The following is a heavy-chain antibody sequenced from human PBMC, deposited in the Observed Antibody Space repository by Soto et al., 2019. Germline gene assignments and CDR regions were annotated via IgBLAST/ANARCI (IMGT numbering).Heavy chain of an antibody. CDR1: GFTFSSYS. V-gene: IGHV3-48*02. CDR2: ISSSSSTI. J-gene: IGHJ5*02. CDR3: ARDSSELAAAGTYWFDP. D-gene: IGHD6-13*01. Sequence: GGSLRLSCAASGFTFSSYSMNWVRQAPGKGLEWVSYISSSSSTIYYADSVKGRFTISRDNAKNSLYLQMNSLRDEDTAVYYCARDSSELAAAGTYWFDPWGQGPLVTVSS.